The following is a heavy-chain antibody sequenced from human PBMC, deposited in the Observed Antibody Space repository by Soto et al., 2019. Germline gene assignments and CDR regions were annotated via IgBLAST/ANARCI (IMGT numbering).Heavy chain of an antibody. CDR1: GFTFSSYA. CDR2: ISGSGGST. V-gene: IGHV3-23*01. J-gene: IGHJ6*02. Sequence: GGSLRLSCAASGFTFSSYAMSWVRQAPGKGLEWVSAISGSGGSTYYADSVKGRFTISRDNSKNTLYLQMNSLRAEDTAVYYCASNYDYGDYTDYYGMDVWGQGTTVTVSS. CDR3: ASNYDYGDYTDYYGMDV. D-gene: IGHD4-17*01.